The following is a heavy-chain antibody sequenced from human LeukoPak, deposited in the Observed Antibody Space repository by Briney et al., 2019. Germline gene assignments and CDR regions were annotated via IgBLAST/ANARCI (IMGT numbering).Heavy chain of an antibody. CDR2: IYYSGST. CDR1: GGSISSYY. Sequence: ETLSLTCTVSGGSISSYYWSWIRQPPGKGLEWIGYIYYSGSTNYNPSLKSRVTISVDTSKNQFSLKLSSVTAADTAVYYCARFCATHNHDYWGQGTLVTVSS. CDR3: ARFCATHNHDY. V-gene: IGHV4-59*12. J-gene: IGHJ4*02. D-gene: IGHD1-20*01.